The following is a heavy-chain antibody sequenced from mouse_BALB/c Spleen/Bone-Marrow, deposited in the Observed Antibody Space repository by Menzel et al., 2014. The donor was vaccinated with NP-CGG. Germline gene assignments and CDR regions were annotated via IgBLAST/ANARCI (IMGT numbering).Heavy chain of an antibody. Sequence: QVQLKESGPELVKPGASLKMSCKASGYTFTSYYIHWVKQRPGQGLEWIGWIYPGDGSTKYNEKFKGKTTLTADKSSSTAYMLLSSLTSEDSAIYFCAESYGYGGWYFDVWGAGTTVTVSS. CDR1: GYTFTSYY. J-gene: IGHJ1*01. V-gene: IGHV1S56*01. CDR3: AESYGYGGWYFDV. CDR2: IYPGDGST. D-gene: IGHD2-2*01.